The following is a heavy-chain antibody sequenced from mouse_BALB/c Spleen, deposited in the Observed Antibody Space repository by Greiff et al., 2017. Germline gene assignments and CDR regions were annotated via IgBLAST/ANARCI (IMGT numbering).Heavy chain of an antibody. CDR1: GFTFSSYY. Sequence: EVKLVESGGGLVKLGGSLKLSCAASGFTFSSYYMSWVRQTPEKRLELVAAINSNGGSTYYPDTVKGRFTISRDNAKNTLYLQMSSLKSEDTALYYCARHPRLRRAMDYWGQGTSVTVSS. D-gene: IGHD2-2*01. J-gene: IGHJ4*01. CDR2: INSNGGST. V-gene: IGHV5-6-2*01. CDR3: ARHPRLRRAMDY.